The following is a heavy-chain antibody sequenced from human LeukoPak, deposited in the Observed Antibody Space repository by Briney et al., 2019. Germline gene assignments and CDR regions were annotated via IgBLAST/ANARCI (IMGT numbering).Heavy chain of an antibody. V-gene: IGHV3-74*01. CDR3: GRDTGYGYNSYFDY. D-gene: IGHD5-24*01. CDR2: ISSDGSRT. J-gene: IGHJ4*02. Sequence: GGPLRLSCAASGFAFSTYWIHWVRQTPGKGLVWFSRISSDGSRTDYADSVKGRFTVSRDNAKNTVYLQMNSLRVDDTAVYYCGRDTGYGYNSYFDYWGQGTLVTVSS. CDR1: GFAFSTYW.